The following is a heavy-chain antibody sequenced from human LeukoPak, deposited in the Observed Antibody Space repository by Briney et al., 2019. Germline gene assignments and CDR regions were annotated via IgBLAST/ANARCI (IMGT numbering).Heavy chain of an antibody. CDR2: ISAYNGYT. J-gene: IGHJ4*02. D-gene: IGHD1/OR15-1a*01. Sequence: ASVKVSCKISGYTFTTYDINWVRQAPGQGLEWMGRISAYNGYTNYGQNLQGRVTMTTDTSTNTAYMELRSLRSDDTAVYYCARVGTGTRSFDSWGQGTLVTVSS. V-gene: IGHV1-18*01. CDR3: ARVGTGTRSFDS. CDR1: GYTFTTYD.